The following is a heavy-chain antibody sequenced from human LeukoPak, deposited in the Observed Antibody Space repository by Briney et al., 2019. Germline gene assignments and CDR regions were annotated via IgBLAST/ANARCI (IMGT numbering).Heavy chain of an antibody. CDR1: GGSISSYY. J-gene: IGHJ4*02. CDR3: ARFFGRHGDHINDY. CDR2: IYYSGST. D-gene: IGHD4-17*01. Sequence: PSETLSLTCTVSGGSISSYYWSWIRQPPGKGLEWIGYIYYSGSTNYIPSLKSRVTISVDTSKNQFSLKLSSVTAADTAVHYCARFFGRHGDHINDYWGQGTLVTVSS. V-gene: IGHV4-59*01.